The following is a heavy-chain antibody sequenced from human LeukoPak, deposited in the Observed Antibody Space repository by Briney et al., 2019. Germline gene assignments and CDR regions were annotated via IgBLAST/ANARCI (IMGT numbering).Heavy chain of an antibody. J-gene: IGHJ4*02. V-gene: IGHV5-51*01. CDR1: GYSFTSYW. Sequence: GESLKISCKGSGYSFTSYWIGWVRQMPGKGLEWMGIIYPGDSDTRYSPSFQGQVTISADKSISTAYLQWSSLKASDTAMYYCARQLSYDSSGYPVCYFDYWGQGTLVTVSS. CDR2: IYPGDSDT. CDR3: ARQLSYDSSGYPVCYFDY. D-gene: IGHD3-22*01.